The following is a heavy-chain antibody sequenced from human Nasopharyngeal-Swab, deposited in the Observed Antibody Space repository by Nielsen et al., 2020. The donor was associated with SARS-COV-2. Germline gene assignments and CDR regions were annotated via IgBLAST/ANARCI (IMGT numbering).Heavy chain of an antibody. V-gene: IGHV4-39*01. CDR2: VYYSGST. J-gene: IGHJ5*02. D-gene: IGHD3-10*01. CDR3: ARHVNYYGSGSYLGWFDP. Sequence: RQAPGKGLEWIGSVYYSGSTYYNPSLKSRVTISVDTSKNQFSLKLSSVTAADTAVYHCARHVNYYGSGSYLGWFDPWGQGTLVTVSS.